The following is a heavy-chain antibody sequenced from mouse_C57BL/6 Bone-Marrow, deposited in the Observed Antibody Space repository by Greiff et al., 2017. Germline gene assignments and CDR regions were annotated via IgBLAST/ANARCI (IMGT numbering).Heavy chain of an antibody. Sequence: EVKLVESGGDLVKPGGSLKLSCAASGFTFSSYGMSWVRQTPDKRLEWVATISSGGSYTYYPDSVKGRFTISRDNAKNTLYLQMSSLKSEGTAMYYCASYGNYGYWGQGTTLTVSS. V-gene: IGHV5-6*01. D-gene: IGHD2-1*01. CDR3: ASYGNYGY. CDR2: ISSGGSYT. CDR1: GFTFSSYG. J-gene: IGHJ2*01.